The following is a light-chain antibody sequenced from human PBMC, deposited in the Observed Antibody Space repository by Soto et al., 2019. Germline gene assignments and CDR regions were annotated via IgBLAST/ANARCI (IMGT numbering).Light chain of an antibody. Sequence: QSALTQPRSVSGSPGQSVTISCTGTSSDVGGYNYVSWYQQHPGKAPKLMIYDVSKRPSGVPDRFSGSKSGNTASLTISGRQDEDEADYYCCSYAASYTLGVFGTGTKLTVL. V-gene: IGLV2-11*01. CDR2: DVS. CDR3: CSYAASYTLGV. CDR1: SSDVGGYNY. J-gene: IGLJ1*01.